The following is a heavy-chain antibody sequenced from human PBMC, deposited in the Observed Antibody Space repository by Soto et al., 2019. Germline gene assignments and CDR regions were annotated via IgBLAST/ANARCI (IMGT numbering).Heavy chain of an antibody. CDR2: IIPIFGTA. CDR3: RYGGNSYDAFDI. V-gene: IGHV1-69*13. J-gene: IGHJ3*02. CDR1: GGTFSSYT. D-gene: IGHD2-21*02. Sequence: SVKVCCKACGGTFSSYTISWVRQAPGQGLEWMGGIIPIFGTANYAQKFQGRVTITADESTSTAYMELSSLRSEDTAVYYCRYGGNSYDAFDIWGQGTMVTVSS.